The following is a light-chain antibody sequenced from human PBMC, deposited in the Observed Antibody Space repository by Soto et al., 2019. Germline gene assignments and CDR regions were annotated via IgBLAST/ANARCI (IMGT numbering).Light chain of an antibody. CDR1: SSDVGGYNY. CDR2: EVS. V-gene: IGLV2-8*01. CDR3: SSYAGSNHLV. J-gene: IGLJ3*02. Sequence: QSVLTQPPSASGSPGQSVTISCTGTSSDVGGYNYVSWYQQHPGKAPKLMIYEVSKRPSGVPDRFSGSKSGNTAYLTVSGLQAEDEADYYCSSYAGSNHLVFGGGTKLTVL.